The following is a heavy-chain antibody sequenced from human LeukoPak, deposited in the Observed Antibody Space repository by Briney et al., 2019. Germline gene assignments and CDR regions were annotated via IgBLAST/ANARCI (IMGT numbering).Heavy chain of an antibody. Sequence: GGSLRLSYAASGFTFSNYAMSWLRQAPGREREGVSGISGRGGTTYSADSVMRRFTISRDNSKNTLYLQMHSLKPDDTAVYYCAKVGLAYCSGGSCYPFDYWGHGTLVTVSS. V-gene: IGHV3-23*01. CDR1: GFTFSNYA. CDR2: ISGRGGTT. CDR3: AKVGLAYCSGGSCYPFDY. D-gene: IGHD2-15*01. J-gene: IGHJ4*01.